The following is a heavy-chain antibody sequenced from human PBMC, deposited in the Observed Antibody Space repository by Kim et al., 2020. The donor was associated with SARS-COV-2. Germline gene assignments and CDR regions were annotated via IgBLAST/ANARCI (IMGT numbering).Heavy chain of an antibody. CDR1: GGSISNYY. D-gene: IGHD3-10*01. V-gene: IGHV4-59*01. CDR2: VYYNGNT. J-gene: IGHJ3*01. Sequence: SETLSLTCTVSGGSISNYYWSWIRQPPGKGLEWIGHVYYNGNTKSNPSLNSRVIILVDTSKNQPSLHLSSVTGVDTAVYFCAGGIDYPPPHDAFNLWGPGKMVADSS. CDR3: AGGIDYPPPHDAFNL.